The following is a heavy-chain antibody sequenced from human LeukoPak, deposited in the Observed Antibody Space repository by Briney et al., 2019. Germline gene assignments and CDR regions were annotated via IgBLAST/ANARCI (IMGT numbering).Heavy chain of an antibody. CDR2: ISGSGGST. CDR1: GFTFNNYA. CDR3: ARAMAFDI. V-gene: IGHV3-23*01. D-gene: IGHD2-2*01. J-gene: IGHJ3*02. Sequence: GGSLRLSCAASGFTFNNYAMTWVRQAPGKGLEWVSAISGSGGSTYYADSVKGRFTISRDNSKNTLYLQMNSLRAEDTAVYYCARAMAFDIWGQGTMVTVSS.